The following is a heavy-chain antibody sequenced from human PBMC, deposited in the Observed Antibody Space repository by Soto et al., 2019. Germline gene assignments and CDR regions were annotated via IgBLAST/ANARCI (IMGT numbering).Heavy chain of an antibody. J-gene: IGHJ2*01. CDR1: GRTLNNYG. CDR2: IIPIFFAT. V-gene: IGHV1-69*01. D-gene: IGHD5-12*01. CDR3: ARRPRDIVYWYFDL. Sequence: AVKVSCTASGRTLNNYGVICVRQAPGQVLEWMGGIIPIFFATNYAQKFQGRVTITADESAGTAYMELSSLRSEDTAVYLCARRPRDIVYWYFDLWGRGTLVTVSS.